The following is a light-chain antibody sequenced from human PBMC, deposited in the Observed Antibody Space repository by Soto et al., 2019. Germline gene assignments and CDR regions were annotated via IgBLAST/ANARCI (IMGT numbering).Light chain of an antibody. CDR2: DVS. CDR1: QSVSNW. J-gene: IGKJ1*01. CDR3: QQYDSYSWT. V-gene: IGKV1-5*01. Sequence: DIQMTQSPSTLSASVGERVTITCRASQSVSNWLAWYQHKPGEAPKLLIYDVSSLESGVPSRFSGSGSGTEFILTISSLQPDDFATYYCQQYDSYSWTFGQGTKVDIK.